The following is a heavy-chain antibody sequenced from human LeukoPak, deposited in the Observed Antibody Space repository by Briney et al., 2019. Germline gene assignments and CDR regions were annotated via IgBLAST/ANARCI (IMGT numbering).Heavy chain of an antibody. Sequence: VASVKVSCKASGYTFTNYGISWVRQAPGQGLEWMGWISAYTGNTNYAQKLQGRVTMTTDTSTSTAYMELRSLRSDDTAVYYCAREVSTLFDYWGQGTLVTVSS. CDR1: GYTFTNYG. CDR2: ISAYTGNT. D-gene: IGHD5/OR15-5a*01. V-gene: IGHV1-18*01. J-gene: IGHJ4*02. CDR3: AREVSTLFDY.